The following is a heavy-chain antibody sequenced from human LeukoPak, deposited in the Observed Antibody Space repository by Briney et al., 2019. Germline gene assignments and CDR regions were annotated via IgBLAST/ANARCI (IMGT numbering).Heavy chain of an antibody. CDR1: GFTFSSYA. CDR3: AKDQGWAGTIPYFDY. J-gene: IGHJ4*02. V-gene: IGHV3-23*01. D-gene: IGHD1-7*01. CDR2: ISGSGGST. Sequence: PGGSLRLSCAASGFTFSSYAMSWVRQAPGKGLEWVSAISGSGGSTYYADSVKGRFTISRDNSKNTLYLQMNSLRAEDTAVYYCAKDQGWAGTIPYFDYWGQGTLVTVSS.